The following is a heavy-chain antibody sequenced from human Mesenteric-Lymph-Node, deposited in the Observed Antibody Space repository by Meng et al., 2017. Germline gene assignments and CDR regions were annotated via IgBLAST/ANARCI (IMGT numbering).Heavy chain of an antibody. CDR1: GFTFGDYA. J-gene: IGHJ4*02. CDR3: TRGSGWYDY. D-gene: IGHD6-19*01. V-gene: IGHV3-49*04. CDR2: IRRSTNGGTT. Sequence: GESLKISCTTSGFTFGDYAMSWVRQDPGKGLEWVGFIRRSTNGGTTEYAASVEGRFTISRDGSKSIAYLQMNSLKTEDTAVYYCTRGSGWYDYWGQGALVTVSS.